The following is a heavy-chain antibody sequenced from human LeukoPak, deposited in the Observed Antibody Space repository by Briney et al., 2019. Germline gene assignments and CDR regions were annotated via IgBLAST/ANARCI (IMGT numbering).Heavy chain of an antibody. J-gene: IGHJ4*02. Sequence: GGSLRLSCAASGFTFSTYSMNWVRQAPGKGLEWVSSISGSSIYIYYADSVKGRFTISIDNAKNSLYLQLNSLRAEDTAVYYCARDPPYYDGSGYYYDYWGQGTLVTVSS. CDR2: ISGSSIYI. V-gene: IGHV3-21*01. CDR1: GFTFSTYS. D-gene: IGHD3-22*01. CDR3: ARDPPYYDGSGYYYDY.